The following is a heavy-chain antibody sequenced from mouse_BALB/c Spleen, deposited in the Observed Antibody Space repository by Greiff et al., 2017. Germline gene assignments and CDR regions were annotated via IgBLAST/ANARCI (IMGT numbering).Heavy chain of an antibody. CDR3: ARRYGIYAGFAY. J-gene: IGHJ3*01. D-gene: IGHD2-1*01. CDR1: GYTFSSYW. CDR2: ILPGSGST. V-gene: IGHV1-9*01. Sequence: QVQLKQSGAELMKPGASVKISCKATGYTFSSYWIEWVKQRPGHGLEWIGEILPGSGSTNYNEKFKGKATFTADTSSNTAYMQLSSLTSEDSAVYYCARRYGIYAGFAYWGQGTLVTVSA.